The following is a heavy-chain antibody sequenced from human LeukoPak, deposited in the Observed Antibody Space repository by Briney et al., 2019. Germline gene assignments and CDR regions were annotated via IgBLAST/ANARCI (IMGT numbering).Heavy chain of an antibody. Sequence: SVKVSCKASGGTFSSYAISWVRQAPGQGLVWMGGIIPIFGTANYAQKFQGRVTITTDESTSTAYMELSSLRSEDTAVYYCARVLGQQLVRGWFDPWGQGTLVTVSS. D-gene: IGHD6-13*01. J-gene: IGHJ5*02. CDR3: ARVLGQQLVRGWFDP. V-gene: IGHV1-69*05. CDR1: GGTFSSYA. CDR2: IIPIFGTA.